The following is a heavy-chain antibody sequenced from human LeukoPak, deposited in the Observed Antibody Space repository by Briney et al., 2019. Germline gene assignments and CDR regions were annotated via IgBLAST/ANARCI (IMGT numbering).Heavy chain of an antibody. CDR3: TRDQTPYY. CDR1: GFIFNNYA. V-gene: IGHV3-49*04. Sequence: GGSLRLSCAASGFIFNNYAIHWVRQAPGKGLEWVGFIRSKAYGGTTEYAASVKGRFTISRDDSKSIAYLQMNSLKTEDTAVYYCTRDQTPYYWGQGTLVTVSS. J-gene: IGHJ4*02. CDR2: IRSKAYGGTT.